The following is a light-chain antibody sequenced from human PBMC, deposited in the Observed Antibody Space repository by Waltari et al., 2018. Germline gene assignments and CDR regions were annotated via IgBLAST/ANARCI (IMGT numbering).Light chain of an antibody. J-gene: IGKJ2*01. Sequence: AIRMTQSPSSLSASTGDRVTITCRASQGISSYLAWYQQKPGKAPKLLIYAASTLQSGVPSRFSGSGSGTDFTLTISCLQSEDFATYYCQQYYSYPLFFGQGTKLEI. CDR1: QGISSY. CDR2: AAS. V-gene: IGKV1-8*01. CDR3: QQYYSYPLF.